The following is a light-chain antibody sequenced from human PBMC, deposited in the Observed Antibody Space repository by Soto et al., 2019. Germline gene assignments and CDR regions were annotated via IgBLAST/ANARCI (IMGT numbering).Light chain of an antibody. Sequence: EIVMTQSPPTLSVSPGERATLSCRASQSVSSDLAWYQHKPGQAPRLLIYGASTRATGIPVRFSGSGSGTEFTLTISSLQSEDFGVYYCQHYNNQPLTFGGGTKVDIK. V-gene: IGKV3-15*01. CDR2: GAS. CDR3: QHYNNQPLT. CDR1: QSVSSD. J-gene: IGKJ4*01.